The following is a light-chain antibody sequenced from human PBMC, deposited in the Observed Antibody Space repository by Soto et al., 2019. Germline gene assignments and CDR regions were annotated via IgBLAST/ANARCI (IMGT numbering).Light chain of an antibody. Sequence: DIQMNQSPSSLSASVGDRVTITCRASQSISSYLNWYQQKPGKAPKLLIYAASSLQSGVPSRFSGSGSGTDFTLTISSLQPEDFATYYCQQSYSTPRFGGGTKVDIK. J-gene: IGKJ4*01. CDR1: QSISSY. CDR3: QQSYSTPR. CDR2: AAS. V-gene: IGKV1-39*01.